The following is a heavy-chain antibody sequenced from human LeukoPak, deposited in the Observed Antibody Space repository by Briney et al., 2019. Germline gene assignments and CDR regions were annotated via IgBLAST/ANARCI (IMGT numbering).Heavy chain of an antibody. V-gene: IGHV3-7*01. Sequence: GGSLRLSCAASGFTFSSYWMNWVRQAPGKGLEWVANIKQDGSEKYYVDSVKGRFTISRDNAKNSLYLQMNSLRAEDTAVYYCARDGRGSSGYCYFDYWGQGTLVTVSS. CDR1: GFTFSSYW. CDR2: IKQDGSEK. J-gene: IGHJ4*02. D-gene: IGHD3-22*01. CDR3: ARDGRGSSGYCYFDY.